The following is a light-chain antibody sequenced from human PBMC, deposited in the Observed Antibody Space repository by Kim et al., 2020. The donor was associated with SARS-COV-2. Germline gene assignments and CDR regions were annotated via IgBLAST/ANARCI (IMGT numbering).Light chain of an antibody. CDR2: DAS. V-gene: IGKV1-33*01. J-gene: IGKJ4*01. CDR3: QHYNGLPRA. Sequence: IQMTQSPSSLSASVGDRVTITCQASQAISNYLNWYQQKPGKAPNLLIYDASSLETGVPSRFSGTGSGTHFSFTISSLQPEDVATYYCQHYNGLPRAFGGGTKVDIK. CDR1: QAISNY.